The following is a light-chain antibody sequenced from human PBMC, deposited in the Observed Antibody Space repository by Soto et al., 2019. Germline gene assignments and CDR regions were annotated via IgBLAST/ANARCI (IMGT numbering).Light chain of an antibody. J-gene: IGKJ1*01. CDR1: QSVSSSY. CDR3: QQYGVSPRT. V-gene: IGKV3-20*01. Sequence: EIVLTQSPDTLSLSPGDTATLSCRASQSVSSSYLAWYQQRPGQAPRLLIYGASSRATGIPDRFSGSGSGTDFTLTIFRLDPEDFAVYYCQQYGVSPRTFGQGTKVEIK. CDR2: GAS.